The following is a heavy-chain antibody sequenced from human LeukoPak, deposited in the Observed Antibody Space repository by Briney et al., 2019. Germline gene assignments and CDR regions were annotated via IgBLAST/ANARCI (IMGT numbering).Heavy chain of an antibody. CDR2: IIPIFGTA. V-gene: IGHV1-69*13. CDR1: GGTFSSYA. CDR3: GGAARRRHDAFDI. J-gene: IGHJ3*02. D-gene: IGHD6-6*01. Sequence: ASVKVSCKASGGTFSSYAISWVRQAPGQGLEWMGGIIPIFGTANYAQKFQGRVTITADESTSTAYMELSSLRSEDTAVYYCGGAARRRHDAFDIWGQGTMVTVSS.